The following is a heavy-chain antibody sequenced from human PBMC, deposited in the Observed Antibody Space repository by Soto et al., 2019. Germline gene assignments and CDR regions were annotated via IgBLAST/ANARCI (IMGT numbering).Heavy chain of an antibody. CDR1: GGSVSSGSYY. D-gene: IGHD5-12*01. J-gene: IGHJ4*02. V-gene: IGHV4-61*01. CDR3: ARDRYSGYDSEAYYFDY. Sequence: SETLSLTCTVSGGSVSSGSYYWRWIRQPPGKGLEWIGYIYYSGSTNYNPSLKSRVTISVDTSKNQFSLKLTSVTAADTAVYYCARDRYSGYDSEAYYFDYWGQGTLVTVSS. CDR2: IYYSGST.